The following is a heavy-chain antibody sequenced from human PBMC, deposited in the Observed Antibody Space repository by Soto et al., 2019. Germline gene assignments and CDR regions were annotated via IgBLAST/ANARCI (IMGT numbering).Heavy chain of an antibody. CDR3: ARGGIQMSYAFDY. J-gene: IGHJ4*02. V-gene: IGHV4-4*07. Sequence: QVQLQESGPGLVKPSETLSLTCSVSGTSVSNYYWSWIRQPPGKGLEHIGRIYTSGSTSYNPSLKSRVPMSMDTSQTLIFLNLTSVTAADTAVYYCARGGIQMSYAFDYWGQGILVTVPS. D-gene: IGHD5-18*01. CDR1: GTSVSNYY. CDR2: IYTSGST.